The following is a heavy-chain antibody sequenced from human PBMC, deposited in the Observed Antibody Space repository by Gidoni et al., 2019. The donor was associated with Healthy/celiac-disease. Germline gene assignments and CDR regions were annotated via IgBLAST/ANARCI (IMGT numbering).Heavy chain of an antibody. D-gene: IGHD1-26*01. CDR2: IKQDGSEK. CDR3: ARSEWELPYYYYMDV. J-gene: IGHJ6*03. Sequence: EVQLVESGGGLVQPGGSLRLSCAASGFTFSSYWMSWVRQAPGKGLEGVANIKQDGSEKYYVDSVKGRFTISRDNAKNSLYLQMNSLRAEDTAVYYCARSEWELPYYYYMDVWGKGTTVTVSS. V-gene: IGHV3-7*05. CDR1: GFTFSSYW.